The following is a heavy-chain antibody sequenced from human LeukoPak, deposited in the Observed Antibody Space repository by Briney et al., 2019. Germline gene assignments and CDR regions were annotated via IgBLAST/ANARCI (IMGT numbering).Heavy chain of an antibody. J-gene: IGHJ4*02. Sequence: ASVKVSCKASGYTFTSYGISWVRQAPGQGLEWMGWINLNSGDTKYEQKFQGRVTMTGDTATGTAYMELSGLTSDDTAVYYCARGRGVQVTGTIDYWGQGSLVTVSS. V-gene: IGHV1-18*01. CDR2: INLNSGDT. CDR1: GYTFTSYG. D-gene: IGHD6-19*01. CDR3: ARGRGVQVTGTIDY.